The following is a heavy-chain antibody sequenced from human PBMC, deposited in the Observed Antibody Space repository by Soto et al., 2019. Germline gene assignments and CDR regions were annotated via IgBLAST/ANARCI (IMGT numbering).Heavy chain of an antibody. Sequence: QVQLQESGPGLVKPSGTLSLTCAVSGGSISSSNWWSWVRQPPGKGLEWIGEIYHSGSTNYNPSLKSGVTISVDKSKNEFSLKLSSVTAADTAVYYGARRYYYDTSGYSSIVGRWFDPWGQGTLVTVSS. J-gene: IGHJ5*02. CDR1: GGSISSSNW. CDR2: IYHSGST. D-gene: IGHD3-22*01. CDR3: ARRYYYDTSGYSSIVGRWFDP. V-gene: IGHV4-4*02.